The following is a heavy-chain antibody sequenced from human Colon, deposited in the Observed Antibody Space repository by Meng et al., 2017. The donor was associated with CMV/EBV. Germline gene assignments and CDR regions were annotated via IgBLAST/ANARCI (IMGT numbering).Heavy chain of an antibody. J-gene: IGHJ4*02. CDR1: GFRFSGYG. D-gene: IGHD3-22*01. Sequence: GESLKISCAASGFRFSGYGMHWVRQAPGKGLECVAFIAFDGSKNHYADSVKGRFTISRGNSRNMLYLLMNSLRTEDTAVYYCANWAGDDRTGYYPNWGQGTGVTVSS. CDR3: ANWAGDDRTGYYPN. V-gene: IGHV3-30*02. CDR2: IAFDGSKN.